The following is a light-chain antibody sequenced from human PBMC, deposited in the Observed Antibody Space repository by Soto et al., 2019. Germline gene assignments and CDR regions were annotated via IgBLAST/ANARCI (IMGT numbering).Light chain of an antibody. J-gene: IGKJ5*01. CDR1: QSVSSTY. V-gene: IGKV3-20*01. CDR3: QQYDSSPIT. CDR2: GAS. Sequence: EIISTQSPGTLSLSPGERETLSCRASQSVSSTYLAWYQQKPGQAPRVLIYGASNRATGIPDRFSGSGSGTDFTLTISRLEPEDFAVFYCQQYDSSPITFGQGTRLEI.